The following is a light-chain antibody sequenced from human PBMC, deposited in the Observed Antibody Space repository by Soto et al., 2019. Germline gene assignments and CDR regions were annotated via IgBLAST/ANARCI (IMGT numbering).Light chain of an antibody. V-gene: IGLV2-8*01. CDR2: EVS. Sequence: QSALTQPPSASGSPGQSVTISCTGTSSAVGGYNYVSWYQQHPGKAPQLMIYEVSKRPSGVPDRFSGSKSGNTASLTVSGLQAEDEADYYCSSYAGSNNFVVFGGGTKLTVL. CDR3: SSYAGSNNFVV. J-gene: IGLJ2*01. CDR1: SSAVGGYNY.